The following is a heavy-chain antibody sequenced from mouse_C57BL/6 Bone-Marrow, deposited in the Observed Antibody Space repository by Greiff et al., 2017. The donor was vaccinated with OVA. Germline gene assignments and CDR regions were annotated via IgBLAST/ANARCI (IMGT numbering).Heavy chain of an antibody. Sequence: DVMLVESGGDLVKPGGSLKLSCAASGFTFSSYGMSWVRQTPDKRLEWVATISSGGSYTYYPDSVKGRFTISRDNAKNTLYLQMSSLKSEDTAMYYCARGDSFYFDYWGQGTTLTVSS. CDR1: GFTFSSYG. CDR3: ARGDSFYFDY. V-gene: IGHV5-6*02. J-gene: IGHJ2*01. CDR2: ISSGGSYT. D-gene: IGHD3-3*01.